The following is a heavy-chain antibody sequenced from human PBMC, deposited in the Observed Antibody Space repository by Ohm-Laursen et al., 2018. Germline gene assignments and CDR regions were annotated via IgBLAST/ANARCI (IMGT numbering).Heavy chain of an antibody. Sequence: SLRLSCAASGFTFDDYAMHWVRQAPGKGLEWVSGIRWNSGSIGYADSVKGRFTISRDNARNSLYLQMNSLRAEDTAVYYCARGKGGWGYWYFDLWGRGTLVTVSS. CDR1: GFTFDDYA. D-gene: IGHD7-27*01. V-gene: IGHV3-9*01. CDR3: ARGKGGWGYWYFDL. J-gene: IGHJ2*01. CDR2: IRWNSGSI.